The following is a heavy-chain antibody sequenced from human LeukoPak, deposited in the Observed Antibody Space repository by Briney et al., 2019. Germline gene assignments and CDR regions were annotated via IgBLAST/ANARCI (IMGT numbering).Heavy chain of an antibody. D-gene: IGHD3-22*01. V-gene: IGHV4-59*08. CDR2: IYYSGST. CDR3: GCADYYDSSGY. Sequence: SETPSLTCTVSGGSISSYYWSWIRQPPGKGLEWIGYIYYSGSTNYNPSLKSRVTISVDTSKNQFSLKLSSVTAADTAVYYCGCADYYDSSGYWGQGTLVTVSS. J-gene: IGHJ4*02. CDR1: GGSISSYY.